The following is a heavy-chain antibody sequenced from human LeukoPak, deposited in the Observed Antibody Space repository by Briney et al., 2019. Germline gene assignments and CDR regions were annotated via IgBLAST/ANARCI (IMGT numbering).Heavy chain of an antibody. D-gene: IGHD4-11*01. V-gene: IGHV3-72*01. CDR1: GFTFSDHY. CDR2: TRNKAHSYTT. J-gene: IGHJ4*02. CDR3: ARSTVTIDY. Sequence: GGSLRLSCAASGFTFSDHYMDWVRQAPGTGLEWVGRTRNKAHSYTTEYAASVKGRFTISRGDSKNSLYLQMNSLKTEDTAVYYCARSTVTIDYWGQGTLVTVSS.